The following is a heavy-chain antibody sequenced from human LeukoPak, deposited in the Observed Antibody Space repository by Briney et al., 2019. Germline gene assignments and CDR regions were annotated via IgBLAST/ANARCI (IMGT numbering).Heavy chain of an antibody. Sequence: PGGSLRLSCAASGFTFSSNDMHWVRQATGKGLEFVSAVTYNGGSTYYANSVKGRFTISRDNSKNTLYLQMGSLRAEDMAVYYCARGSGSFSLDYWGQGTLVTVSS. CDR1: GFTFSSND. CDR3: ARGSGSFSLDY. CDR2: VTYNGGST. J-gene: IGHJ4*02. V-gene: IGHV3-64*01. D-gene: IGHD1-26*01.